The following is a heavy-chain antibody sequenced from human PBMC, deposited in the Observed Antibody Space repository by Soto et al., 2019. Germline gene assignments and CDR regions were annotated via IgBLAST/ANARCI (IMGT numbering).Heavy chain of an antibody. CDR1: GFTFSSYS. CDR2: ISSSSSYI. Sequence: GGSLRLSCAASGFTFSSYSMNWVRQAPGKGLEWVSSISSSSSYIYYADSVKGRFTISRDNAKNSLYLQMNSLRAEDTAVYYCARERSYYGSGSYYKDWGQGTLVTVSS. CDR3: ARERSYYGSGSYYKD. D-gene: IGHD3-10*01. V-gene: IGHV3-21*01. J-gene: IGHJ4*02.